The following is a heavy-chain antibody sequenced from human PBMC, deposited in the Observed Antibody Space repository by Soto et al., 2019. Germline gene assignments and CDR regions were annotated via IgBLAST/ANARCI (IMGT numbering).Heavy chain of an antibody. CDR1: GFTFSNYW. CDR3: AIFRGDAFHI. V-gene: IGHV3-74*01. D-gene: IGHD3-10*01. J-gene: IGHJ3*02. Sequence: EVQLVESGGGLVQPGGSLRLSCAVSGFTFSNYWMHWVRQAPGKGLVWVSTISPDGTIPDYTDSVKGRLAISRDNAKSTLFLQINSLGPEDTAMYYCAIFRGDAFHIWGQGPMVHVSS. CDR2: ISPDGTIP.